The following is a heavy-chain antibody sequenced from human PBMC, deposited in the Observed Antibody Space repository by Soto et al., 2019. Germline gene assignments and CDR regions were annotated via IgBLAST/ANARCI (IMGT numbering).Heavy chain of an antibody. V-gene: IGHV4-39*01. CDR1: GGSISSSTYY. D-gene: IGHD1-26*01. Sequence: QLQLQESGPGLVKPSETLSLTCTVSGGSISSSTYYWGWVRQPPGNGLECIARIYAGGSSHYHPSNTSRVTLSGDPSKNQFALKLSSMTAADTSVYYCARHSSGSRNPGFDYWGQGPLVTVSS. CDR2: IYAGGSS. J-gene: IGHJ4*02. CDR3: ARHSSGSRNPGFDY.